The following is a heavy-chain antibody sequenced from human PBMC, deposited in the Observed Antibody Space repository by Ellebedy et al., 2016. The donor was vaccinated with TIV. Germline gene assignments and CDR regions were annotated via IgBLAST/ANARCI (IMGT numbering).Heavy chain of an antibody. J-gene: IGHJ3*02. V-gene: IGHV1-18*04. CDR1: GYTFTNYG. CDR3: ARGKDGANDAFDI. Sequence: AASVKVSCKASGYTFTNYGITWVRQAPGQGLEWMGWISQYNGHTNSAQSLQVRVTMTTDAPTSTAYMEMRDLRSDDTAVYYCARGKDGANDAFDIWGQGTMVTVSS. CDR2: ISQYNGHT. D-gene: IGHD5-24*01.